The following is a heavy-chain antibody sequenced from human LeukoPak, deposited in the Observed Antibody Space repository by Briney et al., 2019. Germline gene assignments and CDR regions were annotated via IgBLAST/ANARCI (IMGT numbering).Heavy chain of an antibody. V-gene: IGHV3-23*01. CDR3: AKVRSMIVVVRDAFDI. CDR1: GFTFSSYA. Sequence: PGGSLRLSCAASGFTFSSYAMTWVRHAPGKGLEWVSAISGSGGSTYYADSVKGRFTISRDNSKNTLYLQMNSLRVEDTAVYYCAKVRSMIVVVRDAFDIWGQGTMVTVSS. D-gene: IGHD3-22*01. J-gene: IGHJ3*02. CDR2: ISGSGGST.